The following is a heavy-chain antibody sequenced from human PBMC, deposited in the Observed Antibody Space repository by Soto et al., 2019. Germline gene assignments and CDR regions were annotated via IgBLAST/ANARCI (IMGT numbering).Heavy chain of an antibody. CDR3: VRVLDHYYFGL. CDR1: RFSFNTYG. Sequence: QPGGSLRLSCAASRFSFNTYGMHCVRQAPGKELERGALIWSDGTNKYYADSVKCRFTISRDNSQKTLYLQMNSLSAEDTGAYYSVRVLDHYYFGLWGQGNMVTVSS. CDR2: IWSDGTNK. V-gene: IGHV3-33*01. J-gene: IGHJ4*02.